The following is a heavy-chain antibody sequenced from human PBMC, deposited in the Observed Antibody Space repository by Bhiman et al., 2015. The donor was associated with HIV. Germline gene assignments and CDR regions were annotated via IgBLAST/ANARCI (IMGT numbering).Heavy chain of an antibody. CDR3: ARAFAPYSGYPFDY. CDR1: GFTFSSYG. Sequence: QVQLVESGGGVVQPGRSLRLSCVASGFTFSSYGMHWVRQAPGKGLEWVAAISYDGSNKYYADYVKGRFTISRGNSKNTLYLQMNSLRAEDTAVYYCARAFAPYSGYPFDYWGQGTLVTVSS. D-gene: IGHD5-12*01. CDR2: ISYDGSNK. J-gene: IGHJ4*02. V-gene: IGHV3-30*03.